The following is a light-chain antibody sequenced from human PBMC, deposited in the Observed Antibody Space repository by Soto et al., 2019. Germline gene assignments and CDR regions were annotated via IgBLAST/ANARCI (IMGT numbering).Light chain of an antibody. CDR2: GHN. Sequence: QSVLTQPPSASGTPGQTIIVSCSGSSSNIGSNVVNWYQQVPGTAPRLLIFGHNQRPSGVPDRFSGSRSGTSASLAISGIQSADEASYYCATWDDDLNGPVFGGGTKLTVL. V-gene: IGLV1-44*01. J-gene: IGLJ2*01. CDR1: SSNIGSNV. CDR3: ATWDDDLNGPV.